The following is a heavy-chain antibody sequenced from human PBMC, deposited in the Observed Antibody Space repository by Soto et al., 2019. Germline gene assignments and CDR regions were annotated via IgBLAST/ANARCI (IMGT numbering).Heavy chain of an antibody. Sequence: QDQLLQSGVEVKKPGASVKVSCKASGYSFTNYGITWVRQAPGQGFEWMGWISAYNGNTNYAQKFQGRVTLTTDASTSTAYLELRRLRSDDTAVYYCARDRGVAPPVAGNTHYYYYMDVWGKGTTVTVSS. D-gene: IGHD6-19*01. CDR2: ISAYNGNT. V-gene: IGHV1-18*01. CDR1: GYSFTNYG. CDR3: ARDRGVAPPVAGNTHYYYYMDV. J-gene: IGHJ6*03.